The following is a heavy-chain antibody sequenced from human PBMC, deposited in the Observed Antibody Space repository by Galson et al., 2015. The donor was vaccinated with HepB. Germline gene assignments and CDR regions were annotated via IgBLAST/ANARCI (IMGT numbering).Heavy chain of an antibody. J-gene: IGHJ4*02. CDR3: ARDSRQDYSDTSGYWGDGR. CDR1: GFTFSSYS. CDR2: ISGSSIYI. D-gene: IGHD3-22*01. V-gene: IGHV3-21*06. Sequence: SLRLSCAASGFTFSSYSMIWVRQAPGKGLEWVSSISGSSIYINYGDPVKGRFTISRDNAKNLVFLQMNGLKVEDTAVYYCARDSRQDYSDTSGYWGDGRWGQGTLVTVSS.